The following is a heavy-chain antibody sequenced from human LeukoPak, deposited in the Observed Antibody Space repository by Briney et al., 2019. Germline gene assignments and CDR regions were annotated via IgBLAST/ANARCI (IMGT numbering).Heavy chain of an antibody. V-gene: IGHV1-2*02. D-gene: IGHD5-18*01. J-gene: IGHJ6*02. CDR1: VYTFTVYS. CDR2: INPNSGGT. CDR3: ARESDYAGDTAMVTSYGMDV. Sequence: ASVKVSCTASVYTFTVYSMHWVRQGPGQGLEWMGWINPNSGGTNYAQKFQGSVTMTRDTSISTAYMELSRLRSDDTAVYYCARESDYAGDTAMVTSYGMDVWGQGTTVTVSS.